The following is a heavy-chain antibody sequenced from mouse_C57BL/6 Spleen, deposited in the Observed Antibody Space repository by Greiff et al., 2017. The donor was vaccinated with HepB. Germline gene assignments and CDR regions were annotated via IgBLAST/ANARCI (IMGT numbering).Heavy chain of an antibody. Sequence: EVQLVESGGGLVKPGGSLKLSCAASGFTFSDYGMHWVRQAPEKGLEWVAYISSGSSTIYYADTVKGRFTISRDNAKKTLFLQMTSLRSEDTAMYYCARDRYYGSSYSDYWGQGTTLTVSS. V-gene: IGHV5-17*01. CDR3: ARDRYYGSSYSDY. CDR1: GFTFSDYG. J-gene: IGHJ2*01. D-gene: IGHD1-1*01. CDR2: ISSGSSTI.